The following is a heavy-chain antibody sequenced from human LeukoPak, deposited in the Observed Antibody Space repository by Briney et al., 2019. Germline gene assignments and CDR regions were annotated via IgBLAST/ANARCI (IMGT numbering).Heavy chain of an antibody. CDR2: IIPILGIA. CDR3: AREGMVLRFLEWSPEAYYYYMDV. J-gene: IGHJ6*03. CDR1: GGTFSSYA. V-gene: IGHV1-69*04. Sequence: ASVKVSCKASGGTFSSYAISWVRQAPGQGLEWMGRIIPILGIANYAQKFQERVTITRDMSTTTAYMELSSLRSEDTAVYYCAREGMVLRFLEWSPEAYYYYMDVWGKGTTVTVSS. D-gene: IGHD3-3*01.